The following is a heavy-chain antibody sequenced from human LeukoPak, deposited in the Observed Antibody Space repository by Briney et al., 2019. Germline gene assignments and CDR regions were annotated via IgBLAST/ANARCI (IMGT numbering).Heavy chain of an antibody. V-gene: IGHV4-59*01. CDR2: IYYSGST. D-gene: IGHD3-22*01. J-gene: IGHJ4*02. Sequence: SETLSLTCTVSGGSISSYYWNWIRQPPGKGLEWIGYIYYSGSTNYNPSLKSRVTTSVDTSRNQFSLKLSSVTAADTAVYYCARERLGYYDRSGLDYWGQGTLVTVSS. CDR3: ARERLGYYDRSGLDY. CDR1: GGSISSYY.